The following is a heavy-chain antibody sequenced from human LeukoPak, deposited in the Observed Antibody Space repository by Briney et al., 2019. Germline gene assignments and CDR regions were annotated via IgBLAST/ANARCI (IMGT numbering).Heavy chain of an antibody. Sequence: GGSLRLSCAASGFAFSVYAMSWLRQPPGKGLEWVSGISGNGDNTYYADSVKGRFTIYRDNSKSRLSLQMNSLRAEDTAVYYCAKTLSSGWSGKYYFDYWGQGTLVSVSS. V-gene: IGHV3-23*01. D-gene: IGHD6-19*01. CDR1: GFAFSVYA. J-gene: IGHJ4*02. CDR3: AKTLSSGWSGKYYFDY. CDR2: ISGNGDNT.